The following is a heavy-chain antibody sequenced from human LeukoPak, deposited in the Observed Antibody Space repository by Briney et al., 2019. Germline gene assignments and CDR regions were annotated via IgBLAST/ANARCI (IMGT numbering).Heavy chain of an antibody. CDR2: ISGSGGST. D-gene: IGHD3-16*02. J-gene: IGHJ4*02. V-gene: IGHV3-23*01. CDR3: ARGEQLTFGGVID. CDR1: GFTFSSYG. Sequence: GGSLRLSCAASGFTFSSYGMSWVRQAPGKGLEWVSAISGSGGSTYYADSVKGRFTISRDNSKNTLYLQMNSLRAEDTAVYYCARGEQLTFGGVIDWGQGTLVTVSS.